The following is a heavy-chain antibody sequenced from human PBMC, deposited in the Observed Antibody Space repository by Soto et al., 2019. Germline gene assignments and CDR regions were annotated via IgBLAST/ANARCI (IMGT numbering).Heavy chain of an antibody. CDR2: IFYSGSS. Sequence: QVHLQESGPGLLKPSQTVSLTCHVSGGAFSNGGYYLTWVRQHPGKGLEWIGNIFYSGSSYYNPSLKSRLTLSVDTSKNQSSLKLSSVTAADTAVYYCASGYRNWFDPWGQGTLVTVSS. CDR3: ASGYRNWFDP. CDR1: GGAFSNGGYY. D-gene: IGHD6-13*01. V-gene: IGHV4-31*03. J-gene: IGHJ5*02.